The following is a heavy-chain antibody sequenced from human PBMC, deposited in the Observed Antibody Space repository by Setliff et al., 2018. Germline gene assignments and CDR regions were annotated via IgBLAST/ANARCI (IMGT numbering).Heavy chain of an antibody. V-gene: IGHV4-39*01. CDR3: ARHRPNLPFDA. CDR1: GGSISNSDYY. D-gene: IGHD7-27*01. Sequence: SETLSLTCSVSGGSISNSDYYWDWIRQPPGKGLEWIGRVYYSGDTYYIPSLLSRVTISVDTSKNQFSLKLSSVTAANTSVYFCARHRPNLPFDAWGQGALVTVSS. J-gene: IGHJ4*02. CDR2: VYYSGDT.